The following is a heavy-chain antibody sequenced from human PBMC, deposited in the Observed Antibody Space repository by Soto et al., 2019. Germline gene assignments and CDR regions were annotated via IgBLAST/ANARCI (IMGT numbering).Heavy chain of an antibody. CDR2: FWHDGTKI. Sequence: QVQLVESGGGVVHPGRSLRLSCAASGFTFTTYAMHWVRQAPGKGLEWVALFWHDGTKIYYADSVRGRFTVSRDNSRNTLYLVMSSLRAEDTAVYYCARWVAPFDYWGRGTQVTVSS. CDR1: GFTFTTYA. J-gene: IGHJ4*02. CDR3: ARWVAPFDY. D-gene: IGHD5-12*01. V-gene: IGHV3-33*01.